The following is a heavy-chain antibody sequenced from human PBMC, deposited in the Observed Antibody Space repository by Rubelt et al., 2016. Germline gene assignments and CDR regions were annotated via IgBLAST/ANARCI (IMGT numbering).Heavy chain of an antibody. V-gene: IGHV4-34*01. D-gene: IGHD3-10*01. CDR1: GGSFSGYY. CDR3: ARGRGVAYVYYFDY. J-gene: IGHJ4*02. CDR2: INHSGST. Sequence: QVQLQQWGAGLLKPSETLSLTCAVYGGSFSGYYWSWIRQPPGKGLEWIGEINHSGSTNYNPPLKVRVICVVGTSRNQCSRKLSAMTAADTAVDYCARGRGVAYVYYFDYWGQGTLVTVSS.